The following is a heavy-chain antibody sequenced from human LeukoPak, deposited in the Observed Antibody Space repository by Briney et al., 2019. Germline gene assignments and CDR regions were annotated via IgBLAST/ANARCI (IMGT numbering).Heavy chain of an antibody. CDR1: GGSFSGYY. J-gene: IGHJ4*02. Sequence: SETLSLTCAVYGGSFSGYYWSWIRQPPGKGLEWIGEINHSGSTNYNPSLKGRVTISVDTSKNQFSLKLSSVTAADTAVYYCASRAIVVVPAAMDYWGQGTLVTVSS. D-gene: IGHD2-2*01. V-gene: IGHV4-34*01. CDR3: ASRAIVVVPAAMDY. CDR2: INHSGST.